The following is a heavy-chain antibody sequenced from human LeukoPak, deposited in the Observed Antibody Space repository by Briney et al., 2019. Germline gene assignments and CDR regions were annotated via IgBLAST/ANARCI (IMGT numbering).Heavy chain of an antibody. CDR1: AFTLSSYA. J-gene: IGHJ4*02. D-gene: IGHD3-9*01. CDR2: ITGSGGST. Sequence: GGSLRLSCAASAFTLSSYAMSWVRQAPGKGLEWVSSITGSGGSTYYADSVKGRFTISRDNAKNSLYLQMDSLRAEDTAVYYCARCYYDILTGPETLFDYWGQGTLVTVSS. CDR3: ARCYYDILTGPETLFDY. V-gene: IGHV3-23*01.